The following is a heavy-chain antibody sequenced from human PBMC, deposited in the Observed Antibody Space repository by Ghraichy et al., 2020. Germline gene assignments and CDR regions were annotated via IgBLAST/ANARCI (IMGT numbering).Heavy chain of an antibody. J-gene: IGHJ3*02. V-gene: IGHV3-23*01. D-gene: IGHD6-19*01. Sequence: GGSLRLSCAASGFTFSSYAMSWVRQAPGKGLEWVSAISGSGGSTYYADSVKGRFTISRDNSKNTLYLQMNSLRAEDTAVYYCAKDHGSSGWFRGAFDIWGQGTMVTVSS. CDR3: AKDHGSSGWFRGAFDI. CDR1: GFTFSSYA. CDR2: ISGSGGST.